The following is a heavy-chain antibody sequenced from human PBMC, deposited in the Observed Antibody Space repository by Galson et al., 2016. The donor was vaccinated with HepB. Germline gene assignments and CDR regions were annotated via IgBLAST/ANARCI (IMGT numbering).Heavy chain of an antibody. J-gene: IGHJ4*02. Sequence: SLRLSCAASGFTFSHHGMHWVRQAPGRGLEWLAVMKYDGSDEYYADSVRGRFTVSRDNSKNTLYLQMNTLRVEDTAVYYCAREKLGDYSFDSWGQGTQVTVSS. D-gene: IGHD2-21*02. CDR1: GFTFSHHG. CDR2: MKYDGSDE. CDR3: AREKLGDYSFDS. V-gene: IGHV3-33*01.